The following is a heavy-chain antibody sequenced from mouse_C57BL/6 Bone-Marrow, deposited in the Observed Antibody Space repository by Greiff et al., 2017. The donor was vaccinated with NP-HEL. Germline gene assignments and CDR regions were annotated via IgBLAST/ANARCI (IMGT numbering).Heavy chain of an antibody. Sequence: QPQQSGAELVIPFASLPLSCTSSGFTITDDYMHWVKQRPEQGLEWIGWIDPENGDTEYASKFQGKATITADTSSNTAYLQLSSLTSEDTAVYYCTTNYGSSYYFDYWGQGTTLTVSS. V-gene: IGHV14-4*01. CDR3: TTNYGSSYYFDY. D-gene: IGHD1-1*01. CDR2: IDPENGDT. CDR1: GFTITDDY. J-gene: IGHJ2*01.